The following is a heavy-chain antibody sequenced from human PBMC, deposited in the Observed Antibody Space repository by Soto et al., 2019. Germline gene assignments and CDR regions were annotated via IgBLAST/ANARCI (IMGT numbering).Heavy chain of an antibody. V-gene: IGHV3-48*02. CDR3: ARPSSGWEKWFDP. J-gene: IGHJ5*02. CDR1: GFTFNSYS. CDR2: ISSSSTTK. Sequence: EVQLVESGGGLVQPGGSLRLSCAASGFTFNSYSMSWVRQAPGKGLEWVSYISSSSTTKYYTDSVKGRFTISRDNAKNSLYLQMNSLRDDDTAVYYCARPSSGWEKWFDPWGQGTLVTVSS. D-gene: IGHD6-19*01.